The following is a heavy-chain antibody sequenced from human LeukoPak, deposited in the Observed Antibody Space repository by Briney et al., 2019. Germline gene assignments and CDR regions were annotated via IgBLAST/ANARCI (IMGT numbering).Heavy chain of an antibody. CDR2: IYYSVTP. CDR1: GGPISSHY. D-gene: IGHD1-14*01. J-gene: IGHJ4*02. V-gene: IGHV4-59*11. Sequence: SETLSLTSTVSGGPISSHYWSWIRQPPGKGLEYIGYIYYSVTPQYNPSLESRVTISLETSKNQLSLRLTSATAADTAVYYCARYNGALDYWGQGTLVTVSS. CDR3: ARYNGALDY.